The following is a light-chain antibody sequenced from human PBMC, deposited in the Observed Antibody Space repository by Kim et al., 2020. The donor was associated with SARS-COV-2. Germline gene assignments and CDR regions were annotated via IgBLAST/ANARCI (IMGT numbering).Light chain of an antibody. V-gene: IGKV3-20*01. J-gene: IGKJ5*01. CDR3: QQYGSSTT. CDR2: GAS. CDR1: QSVSSSY. Sequence: LSPGERATLSCRASQSVSSSYLAWYQQKPGQAPRLLIYGASSRATGIPDRFSGSGSGTDFTLTISRLEPEDFAVYYCQQYGSSTTFGQGTRLEIK.